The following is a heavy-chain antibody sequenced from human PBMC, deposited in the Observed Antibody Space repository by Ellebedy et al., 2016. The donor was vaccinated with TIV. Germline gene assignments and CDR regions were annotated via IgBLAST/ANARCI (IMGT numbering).Heavy chain of an antibody. J-gene: IGHJ4*02. Sequence: GESLKISCAASGFTFSDYYMSWIRQAPGKGLEWVSYISSSSSYTNYADSVKGRFTISRDNAKNSLYLQMNSLRAEDTAVYYCARALWGPQYFDYSGFLDYWGQGVLVTVSS. D-gene: IGHD3-16*01. V-gene: IGHV3-11*06. CDR1: GFTFSDYY. CDR3: ARALWGPQYFDYSGFLDY. CDR2: ISSSSSYT.